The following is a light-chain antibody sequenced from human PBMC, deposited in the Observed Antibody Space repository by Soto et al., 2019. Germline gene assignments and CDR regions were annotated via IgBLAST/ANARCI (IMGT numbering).Light chain of an antibody. CDR3: YSYTTDGVAM. CDR2: GVT. V-gene: IGLV2-14*03. CDR1: GDDPRDYTF. J-gene: IGLJ3*02. Sequence: QSVLTQPASVSGSPGQSITISCSTTGDDPRDYTFVSWYQQHPGKAPRLLIFGVTNRPSDVSNRVSGSKSGNTASLSISGLQAEDEGDYFCYSYTTDGVAMFGGGTKVTVL.